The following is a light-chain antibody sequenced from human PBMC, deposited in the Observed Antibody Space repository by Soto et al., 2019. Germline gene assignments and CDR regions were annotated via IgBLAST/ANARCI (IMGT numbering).Light chain of an antibody. CDR3: LQDYNYPWT. J-gene: IGKJ1*01. CDR1: LGIRDD. Sequence: AIQMTQSPPSLSASVGDRVTITCRASLGIRDDLGWYQQKPGTAPKLLIYSASRLQTGVPSRFSGSGSGTDFTLTISSLQPEDFATYYCLQDYNYPWTFGQGTKVEIK. V-gene: IGKV1-6*01. CDR2: SAS.